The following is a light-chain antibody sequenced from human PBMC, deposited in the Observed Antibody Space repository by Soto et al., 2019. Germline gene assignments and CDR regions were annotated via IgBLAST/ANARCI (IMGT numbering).Light chain of an antibody. V-gene: IGKV1-39*01. CDR2: GAS. Sequence: DIQMTQSPSSVSASVGDRITITYRASQSISFYLNWYQQKXGKAPKXXMYGASFLQSGVQSRFSGSGSGTEFTLTIHSLQPEDFATYYCQQSFTTPWTFGLGTKVDIK. J-gene: IGKJ1*01. CDR3: QQSFTTPWT. CDR1: QSISFY.